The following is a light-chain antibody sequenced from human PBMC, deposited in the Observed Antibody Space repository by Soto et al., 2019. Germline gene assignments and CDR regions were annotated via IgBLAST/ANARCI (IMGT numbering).Light chain of an antibody. J-gene: IGKJ3*01. CDR3: QQYGSSLFT. CDR1: QSVSSSY. V-gene: IGKV3-20*01. Sequence: EIVLTQSPGTLSLSPGEIATLSCRASQSVSSSYLAWYQQKPGQAPRLLVYAASSRATGIPDRFSGSGSGTDFTLTISRLEPEDFAVYYCQQYGSSLFTFGPGTKVDIK. CDR2: AAS.